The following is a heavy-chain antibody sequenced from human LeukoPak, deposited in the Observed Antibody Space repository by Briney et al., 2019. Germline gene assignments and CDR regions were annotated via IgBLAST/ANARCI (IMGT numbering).Heavy chain of an antibody. CDR2: IDYSGST. V-gene: IGHV4-59*12. Sequence: SETLSLTCTVSGGSISSYYWSWIRQPPGKGLEWIGYIDYSGSTNYNPSLKSRVTISVDTSKNQFSLKLSSVTAADTAVYYCARGDYDFGRFDYWGQGTLVTVSS. D-gene: IGHD3-3*01. CDR1: GGSISSYY. J-gene: IGHJ4*02. CDR3: ARGDYDFGRFDY.